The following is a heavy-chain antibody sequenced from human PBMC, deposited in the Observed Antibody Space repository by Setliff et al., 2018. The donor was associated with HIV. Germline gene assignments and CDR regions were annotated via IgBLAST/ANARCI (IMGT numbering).Heavy chain of an antibody. Sequence: ASVKVSCKASGYTFTTYYIHWVRQAPGQGLEWLGVINPSGGSTSYAQKFQGRVTMTRGTSTGTVYMELRSLRSEDTAVYYCARAPFYYGSGSYQTFDYWGQGTLVTVSS. CDR3: ARAPFYYGSGSYQTFDY. CDR2: INPSGGST. J-gene: IGHJ4*02. D-gene: IGHD3-10*01. V-gene: IGHV1-46*01. CDR1: GYTFTTYY.